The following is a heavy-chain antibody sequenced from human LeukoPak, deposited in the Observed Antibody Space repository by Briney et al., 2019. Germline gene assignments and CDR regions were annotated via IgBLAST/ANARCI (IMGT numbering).Heavy chain of an antibody. CDR2: FSGRGGRT. CDR1: GFTFSSYA. D-gene: IGHD2-21*02. J-gene: IGHJ6*03. CDR3: AKRLSYYYYYMDV. Sequence: GGSLRLSRAASGFTFSSYAMSWVRQAPGKGREGVLAFSGRGGRTYYADSVKGRLTISRDNSKNTLYLQMHSQRAEDTAVYYCAKRLSYYYYYMDVWGKGTTVTVSS. V-gene: IGHV3-23*01.